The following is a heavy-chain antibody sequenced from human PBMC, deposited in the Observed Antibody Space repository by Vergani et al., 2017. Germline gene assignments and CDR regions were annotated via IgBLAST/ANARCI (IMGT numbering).Heavy chain of an antibody. D-gene: IGHD3-3*01. V-gene: IGHV3-21*01. CDR2: ISSSSSYI. Sequence: EVQLVESGGGLVKPGGSLRLSCAASGFTFSSYSMNWVRQAPGKGLEWVSSISSSSSYIYYADSVKGRFTISRDNAKNTLYLQMNSLRAEDTAVYDCARGTSVNMYYDLWSGYYPHSTFDYWGQGTLVTVSS. J-gene: IGHJ4*02. CDR3: ARGTSVNMYYDLWSGYYPHSTFDY. CDR1: GFTFSSYS.